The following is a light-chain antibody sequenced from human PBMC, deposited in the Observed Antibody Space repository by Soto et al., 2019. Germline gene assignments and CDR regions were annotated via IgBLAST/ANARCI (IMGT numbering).Light chain of an antibody. CDR1: QSLLYSTNDKNY. CDR2: WAS. V-gene: IGKV4-1*01. Sequence: DIVMTQSPDSLAVSLGGRATIDCKSSQSLLYSTNDKNYLAWYQQKPGQPPKLLIYWASTRESGVPDRFTGSGSGTDFTLTISSLQAEDVAVYYCQQYYDAPQTFGRGTKVEIK. J-gene: IGKJ1*01. CDR3: QQYYDAPQT.